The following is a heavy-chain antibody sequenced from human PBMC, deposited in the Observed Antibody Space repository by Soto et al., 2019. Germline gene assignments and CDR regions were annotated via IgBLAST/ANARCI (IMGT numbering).Heavy chain of an antibody. CDR3: AKGASRITIFGVVTDPNYYYGMDV. J-gene: IGHJ6*02. CDR2: ISGSGGST. D-gene: IGHD3-3*01. V-gene: IGHV3-23*01. CDR1: GFTFSSYA. Sequence: GGSLRLSCAASGFTFSSYAMSWVRQAPGKGLEWVSAISGSGGSTYYADSVKGRFTISRDNSKNTLYLQMNSLRAEDTAVYYCAKGASRITIFGVVTDPNYYYGMDVWGQGTTVTVSS.